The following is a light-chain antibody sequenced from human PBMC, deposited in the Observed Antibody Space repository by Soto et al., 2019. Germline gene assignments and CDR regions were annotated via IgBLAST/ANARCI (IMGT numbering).Light chain of an antibody. V-gene: IGKV1-12*01. J-gene: IGKJ1*01. CDR3: QQAKSWPRT. CDR2: DAS. Sequence: IRMTHSPSSFSVSTVDRVPITCRASQSISSWLAWYQQRPGKAPKLLIYDASSLESGVPSRFSGSGSGTDFTLTISSLQPEDFATYYCQQAKSWPRTFGQGTKVDIK. CDR1: QSISSW.